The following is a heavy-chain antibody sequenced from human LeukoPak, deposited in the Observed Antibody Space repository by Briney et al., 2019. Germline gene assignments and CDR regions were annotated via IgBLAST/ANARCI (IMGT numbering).Heavy chain of an antibody. CDR2: IYTSGST. J-gene: IGHJ4*02. D-gene: IGHD1-14*01. Sequence: PSETLSLTCTVSGGSISSGSYYWSWIRQPAGKGLEWIGRIYTSGSTNYNPSLKSRVTISVDTSKNQFSLKLSSVTAADTAVYYCARVGIVDYWGQGTLVTVSS. V-gene: IGHV4-61*02. CDR3: ARVGIVDY. CDR1: GGSISSGSYY.